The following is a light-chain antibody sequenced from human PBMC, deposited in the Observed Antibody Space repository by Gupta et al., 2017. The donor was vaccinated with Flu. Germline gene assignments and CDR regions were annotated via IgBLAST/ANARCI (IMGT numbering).Light chain of an antibody. CDR2: KGS. Sequence: VTTGPPASSSCRASHSRVHSNRHTYLNWFQQRPGQSPSRLIYKGSIWDSGVPHRFSGSGSGTEFTLKISSVEADDVGVYYCRQCKGWPHTFGQGTNMEI. CDR3: RQCKGWPHT. V-gene: IGKV2-30*02. CDR1: HSRVHSNRHTY. J-gene: IGKJ2*01.